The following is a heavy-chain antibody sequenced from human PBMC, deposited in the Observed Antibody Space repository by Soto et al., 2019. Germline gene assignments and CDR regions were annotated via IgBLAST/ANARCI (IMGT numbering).Heavy chain of an antibody. V-gene: IGHV3-30*18. J-gene: IGHJ4*02. D-gene: IGHD6-19*01. CDR2: ISYDGSNK. CDR1: GFTFSSYG. CDR3: AKDRGSYSSGWYYTGFDY. Sequence: GGSLRLSCAASGFTFSSYGMHWVRQAPGKGLEWVAVISYDGSNKYYADSVKGRFTISRDNSKNTLYLQMNSLRAEDTAVYYCAKDRGSYSSGWYYTGFDYWGQGTLVTVSS.